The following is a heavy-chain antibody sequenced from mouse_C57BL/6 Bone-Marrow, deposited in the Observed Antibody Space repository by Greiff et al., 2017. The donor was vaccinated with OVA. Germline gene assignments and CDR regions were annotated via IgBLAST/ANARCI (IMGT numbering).Heavy chain of an antibody. D-gene: IGHD1-1*01. CDR3: TPIYYYGTPAY. CDR2: IDPETGGT. V-gene: IGHV1-15*01. CDR1: GYTFTDYE. Sequence: QVHVKQSGAELVRPGASVTLSCKASGYTFTDYEMHWVKQTPVHGLEWIGAIDPETGGTAYNQKFKGKAILTADKSSSTAYMELRSLTSEDSAVYYCTPIYYYGTPAYWGQGTLVTVSA. J-gene: IGHJ3*01.